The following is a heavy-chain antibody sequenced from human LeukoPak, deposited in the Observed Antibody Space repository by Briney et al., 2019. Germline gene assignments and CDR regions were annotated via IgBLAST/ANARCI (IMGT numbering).Heavy chain of an antibody. Sequence: PGGSLRLSCAASGFTFSSYGTHWVRQAPGKGLEWVAVISYDGSNKYYADSVKGRFTISRDNSKNTLYLQMNSLRAEDTAVYYCAKDGYYDRWSPYYYYGMDVWGQGTTVTVSS. CDR1: GFTFSSYG. CDR2: ISYDGSNK. J-gene: IGHJ6*02. CDR3: AKDGYYDRWSPYYYYGMDV. D-gene: IGHD3-22*01. V-gene: IGHV3-30*18.